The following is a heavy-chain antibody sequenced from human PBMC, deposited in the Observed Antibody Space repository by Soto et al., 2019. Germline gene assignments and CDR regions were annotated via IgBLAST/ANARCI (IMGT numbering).Heavy chain of an antibody. CDR3: ARDKDRQQLGGNYYYILDV. CDR1: GGTFRTSA. V-gene: IGHV1-69*12. CDR2: IMPVFATP. D-gene: IGHD3-3*02. J-gene: IGHJ6*02. Sequence: QVQLMQSGAEVKKPGSSVKVSCKASGGTFRTSAISWVRQAPGEGLEWVGGIMPVFATPDYAQKFQGRVTISADESTTTGYLELTSLTTDDTAVYYCARDKDRQQLGGNYYYILDVWGQGTAITVSS.